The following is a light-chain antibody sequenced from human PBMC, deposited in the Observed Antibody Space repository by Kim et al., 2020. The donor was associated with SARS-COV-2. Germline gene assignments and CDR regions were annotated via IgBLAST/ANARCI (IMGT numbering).Light chain of an antibody. V-gene: IGLV3-21*01. Sequence: SYELTQPPSVSVAPGETATITCGGNNIGTKTVHWYQQKPGQAPMLVIYYDYDRPSGIPERFSGSNSGNTATLTISRVEAGEEADYYCQVWDSSSDHWVFGGGTQLTVL. J-gene: IGLJ3*02. CDR2: YDY. CDR3: QVWDSSSDHWV. CDR1: NIGTKT.